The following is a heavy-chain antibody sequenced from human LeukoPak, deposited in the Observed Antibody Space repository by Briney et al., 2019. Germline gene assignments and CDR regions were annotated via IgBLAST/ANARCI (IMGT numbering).Heavy chain of an antibody. V-gene: IGHV4-59*12. D-gene: IGHD6-13*01. Sequence: PSEALSLTCTVSGGSISSYYWSWIRQPPGKGLEWIGYIYYSGSTNYNPSLKSRVTISVDKSKNQFSLKLSSVTAADTAVYYCARISSSWYYFDYWGQGTLVTVSS. J-gene: IGHJ4*02. CDR2: IYYSGST. CDR3: ARISSSWYYFDY. CDR1: GGSISSYY.